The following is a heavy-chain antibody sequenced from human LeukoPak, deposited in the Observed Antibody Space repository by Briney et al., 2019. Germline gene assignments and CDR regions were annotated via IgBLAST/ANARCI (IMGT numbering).Heavy chain of an antibody. CDR2: ISGSGGST. CDR1: GFTFSSYA. CDR3: AKDFGWFGYSSSSWGSHYFDY. D-gene: IGHD6-6*01. Sequence: GGSLRLSCAASGFTFSSYAMSWVRQAPGKGLEWVSAISGSGGSTYYADSVKGRFTISRDNSKNTLYLQMNSLRAENTAVYYCAKDFGWFGYSSSSWGSHYFDYWGQGTLVTVSS. J-gene: IGHJ4*02. V-gene: IGHV3-23*01.